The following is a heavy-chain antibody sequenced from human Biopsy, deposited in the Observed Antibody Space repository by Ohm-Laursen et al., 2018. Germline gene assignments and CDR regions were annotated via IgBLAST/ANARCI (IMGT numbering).Heavy chain of an antibody. J-gene: IGHJ4*02. V-gene: IGHV1-2*02. CDR2: ISPKSGGT. Sequence: SLKVSCKASGFSFTGYYIHWVRQAPGQGLEWMGCISPKSGGTNYAQKFQGNITMTKNTSMSTAYMEMSRLRSDDTAVYYCALQSVAQMKNFDYWGRGTLVTVSS. CDR1: GFSFTGYY. D-gene: IGHD6-19*01. CDR3: ALQSVAQMKNFDY.